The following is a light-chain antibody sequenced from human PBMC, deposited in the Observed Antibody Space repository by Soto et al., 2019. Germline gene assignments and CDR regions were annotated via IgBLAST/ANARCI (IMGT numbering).Light chain of an antibody. CDR3: AAWADSLNSMV. J-gene: IGLJ2*01. Sequence: QAVVIQPPSASGTPGQRVTISCSGSSSNIGSSPVNWYQQLPGTAPKLLIYSNDQRPSGVPDRFSGSKSGTSAYLAISGLQSEDEADYYCAAWADSLNSMVFGGGTKLTVL. V-gene: IGLV1-44*01. CDR2: SND. CDR1: SSNIGSSP.